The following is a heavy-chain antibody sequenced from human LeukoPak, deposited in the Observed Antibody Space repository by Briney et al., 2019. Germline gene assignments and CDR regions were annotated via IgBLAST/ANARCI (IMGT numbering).Heavy chain of an antibody. V-gene: IGHV1-18*01. CDR1: GYTFTSYG. J-gene: IGHJ6*03. D-gene: IGHD4-11*01. CDR3: AGGQFQWSTVPETDYYYYYMDV. CDR2: ISAYNGNT. Sequence: ASVKVSCKASGYTFTSYGISWVRQAPGQGLEWMGWISAYNGNTNYAQKLQGRVTMTTDTSTSTAYMELRSLRSDDTAVYYCAGGQFQWSTVPETDYYYYYMDVWGKGTTVTVSS.